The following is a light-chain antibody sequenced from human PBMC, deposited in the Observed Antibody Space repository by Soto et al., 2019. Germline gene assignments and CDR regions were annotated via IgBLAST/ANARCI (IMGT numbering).Light chain of an antibody. J-gene: IGKJ2*01. CDR2: KAS. CDR1: QTISSW. V-gene: IGKV1-5*03. Sequence: DIQMTQSPSTLSTSVGDRVTITCRASQTISSWLAWYQEKPGKAPKLLIYKASTSESGVPSRFSGSGSGTEFTLTISSLQPDDFATYYCQQYDSYPYTFGQGTKLGIK. CDR3: QQYDSYPYT.